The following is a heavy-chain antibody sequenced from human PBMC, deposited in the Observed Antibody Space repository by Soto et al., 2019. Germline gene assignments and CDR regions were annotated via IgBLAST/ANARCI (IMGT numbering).Heavy chain of an antibody. CDR3: ARAPRGYDSSGDDAFDI. CDR2: ISSSSTI. D-gene: IGHD3-22*01. Sequence: LRLSCAASGFTFSSYSMNWVRQAPGKGLEWVSYISSSSTIYYADSVKGRFTISRDNAKNSLYLQMNSLRDEDTAVYYCARAPRGYDSSGDDAFDIWGQGTMVTVSS. V-gene: IGHV3-48*02. CDR1: GFTFSSYS. J-gene: IGHJ3*02.